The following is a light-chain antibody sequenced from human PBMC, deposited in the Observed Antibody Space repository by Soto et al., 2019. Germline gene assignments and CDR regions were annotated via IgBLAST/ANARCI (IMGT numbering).Light chain of an antibody. CDR3: QQCDSLPRT. Sequence: DIQMTQSLSCLSASVGDRVTITCLASQIISSYLDWYQHKPGKAPKLLIYDATTLESGVPSRFSGSGSGTDFTLTISSLQPEDFATYYCQQCDSLPRTFGQGAK. J-gene: IGKJ1*01. CDR1: QIISSY. CDR2: DAT. V-gene: IGKV1-39*01.